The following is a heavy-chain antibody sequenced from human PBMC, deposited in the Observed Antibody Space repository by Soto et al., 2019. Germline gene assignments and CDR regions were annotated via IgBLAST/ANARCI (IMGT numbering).Heavy chain of an antibody. CDR1: GFTFTSYW. D-gene: IGHD3-10*01. CDR2: IKGDETTS. CDR3: ARGAFGSYYVAY. J-gene: IGHJ4*02. Sequence: EVQVVESGGASVQPGGSLRLSCAASGFTFTSYWMHWVRQAPGKGLLWMSRIKGDETTSSYADSVKGRFTISRDNAKNTVYLQMNSLRAEDTAVYYCARGAFGSYYVAYWGQGTLVTVSS. V-gene: IGHV3-74*01.